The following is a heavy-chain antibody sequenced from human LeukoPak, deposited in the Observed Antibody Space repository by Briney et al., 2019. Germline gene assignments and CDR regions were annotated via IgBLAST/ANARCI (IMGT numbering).Heavy chain of an antibody. V-gene: IGHV1-24*01. Sequence: ASVKVSCKVSGYTLTELSMHWVRQAPGKGLEWMGGFDPEDGETIYAQKFQGRVTMTEDTSTDTAYMELSRLRSEDTAVYYCATDLARGFIVGATSYWGQGTLVTVSS. J-gene: IGHJ4*02. CDR3: ATDLARGFIVGATSY. CDR2: FDPEDGET. CDR1: GYTLTELS. D-gene: IGHD1-26*01.